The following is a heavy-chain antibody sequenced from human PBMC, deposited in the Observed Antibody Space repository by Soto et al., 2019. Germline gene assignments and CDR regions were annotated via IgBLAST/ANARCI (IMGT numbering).Heavy chain of an antibody. CDR3: AKSTNLDDFDY. V-gene: IGHV3-30-3*02. Sequence: GGSLRLSCAASGFTFSIYAMHWVRQAPGKGLEWVALISSDGSNKYYADSVKGRFTISRDNSKNTLYLQMNSLRAEDTAVYYCAKSTNLDDFDYWGQGTLVTVSS. D-gene: IGHD3-3*01. J-gene: IGHJ4*02. CDR2: ISSDGSNK. CDR1: GFTFSIYA.